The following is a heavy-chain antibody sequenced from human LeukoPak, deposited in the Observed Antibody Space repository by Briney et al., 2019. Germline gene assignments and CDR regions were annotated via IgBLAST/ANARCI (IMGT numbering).Heavy chain of an antibody. CDR2: ISGSGGST. CDR1: GFTSSSYA. D-gene: IGHD2-21*02. J-gene: IGHJ4*02. Sequence: PGGSLRLSCAASGFTSSSYAMSWVRQAPGKGLEWVSAISGSGGSTYYADSVKGRFTISRDNSKNTLYLQMNSLRAEDTAVYYCAKWLGTAIVVVTALDYWGQGTLVTVSS. V-gene: IGHV3-23*01. CDR3: AKWLGTAIVVVTALDY.